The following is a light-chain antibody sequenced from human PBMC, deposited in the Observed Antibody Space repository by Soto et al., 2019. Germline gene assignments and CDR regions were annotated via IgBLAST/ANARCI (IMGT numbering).Light chain of an antibody. J-gene: IGKJ4*01. CDR2: GAS. V-gene: IGKV3-15*01. Sequence: DIVMTQSPATLSVSPGERATLSCRASQSVSSKLAWYQQKPGQAPRLLIYGASTRATGIPARFSGSGSGTEFTLTISSLQSEDVAVYYCQQYNNWPLTFGGGTKVEIK. CDR1: QSVSSK. CDR3: QQYNNWPLT.